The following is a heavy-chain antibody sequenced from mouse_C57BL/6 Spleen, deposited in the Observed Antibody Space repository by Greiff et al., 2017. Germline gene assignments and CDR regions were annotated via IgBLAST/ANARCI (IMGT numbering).Heavy chain of an antibody. Sequence: QVQLQQPGAELVRPGSSVKLSCKASGYTFTSYWMHWVKQRPIQGLEWIGNIDPSDSETHYNQKFKDKATLTVDKSSSTAYMQLSSLTSEDSAVYYCARGGSSSTYYFDYWGQGTTLTVSS. CDR2: IDPSDSET. V-gene: IGHV1-52*01. J-gene: IGHJ2*01. CDR3: ARGGSSSTYYFDY. CDR1: GYTFTSYW. D-gene: IGHD1-1*01.